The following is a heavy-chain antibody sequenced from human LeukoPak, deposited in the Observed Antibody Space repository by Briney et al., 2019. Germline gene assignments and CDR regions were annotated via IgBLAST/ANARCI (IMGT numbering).Heavy chain of an antibody. CDR2: VFHTGST. J-gene: IGHJ4*02. V-gene: IGHV4-4*08. Sequence: SETLSLTCTVSGGSIDTYYWNWIRQPPGKGLEWIGYVFHTGSTNYNPSLKSRVTISVDTSKNQFSLKLSSVTAADTALYYRAGGGGDLIVVVLAFDYWGQGTLVTVSS. D-gene: IGHD3-22*01. CDR3: AGGGGDLIVVVLAFDY. CDR1: GGSIDTYY.